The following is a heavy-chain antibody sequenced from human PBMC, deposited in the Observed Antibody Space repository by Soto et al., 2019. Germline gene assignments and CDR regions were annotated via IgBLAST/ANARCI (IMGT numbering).Heavy chain of an antibody. CDR2: IYYTGST. CDR3: AKYRRTEAEGFTLDY. D-gene: IGHD6-13*01. CDR1: GDSINNYC. Sequence: PSETLSLTCPVSGDSINNYCWSWIRQPPGKRLEWIGYIYYTGSTTYNPSLESRVTMSVDTSKNQFSLKLSSVNAADTAVYYCAKYRRTEAEGFTLDYWGRGTLVTSPQ. J-gene: IGHJ4*02. V-gene: IGHV4-59*01.